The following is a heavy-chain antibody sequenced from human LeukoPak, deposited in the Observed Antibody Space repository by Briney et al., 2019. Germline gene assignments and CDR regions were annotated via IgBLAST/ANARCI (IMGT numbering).Heavy chain of an antibody. CDR1: GFTFSRYS. J-gene: IGHJ6*03. CDR2: ISGTSAFI. CDR3: ARDYFDSSDYPKTYYYYYMDV. V-gene: IGHV3-21*01. Sequence: GGSLRLSCAASGFTFSRYSMNWVRQAPGKGLEWAASISGTSAFIYSADSVKGRFTISRDTAKNSLFLQMNSLRAEDTAIYYCARDYFDSSDYPKTYYYYYMDVWGKGTTVTVSS. D-gene: IGHD3-22*01.